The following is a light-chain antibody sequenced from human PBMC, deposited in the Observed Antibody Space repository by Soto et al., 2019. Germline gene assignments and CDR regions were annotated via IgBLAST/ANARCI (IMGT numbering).Light chain of an antibody. Sequence: QSALTQPASVSGSPGQSITISCTGTSSDVGGYNYVSWYQHHPGKAPKLMIYEVSSRPSGVSSRFFGSKSGNTASLTISGLQTEDEADYFCSSYRTKSSVVFGGGTKLTVL. J-gene: IGLJ2*01. CDR2: EVS. V-gene: IGLV2-14*01. CDR1: SSDVGGYNY. CDR3: SSYRTKSSVV.